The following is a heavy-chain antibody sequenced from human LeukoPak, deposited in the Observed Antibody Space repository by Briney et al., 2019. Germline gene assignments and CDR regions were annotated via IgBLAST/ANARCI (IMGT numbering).Heavy chain of an antibody. D-gene: IGHD6-13*01. CDR1: GFTFSSYG. CDR3: AKAYSSSWYYIDYFDY. CDR2: ISYDGSNK. V-gene: IGHV3-30*18. J-gene: IGHJ4*02. Sequence: GGSLRLSCAASGFTFSSYGMHWVRQAPGKELEWVAVISYDGSNKYYADSVKGRFTISRDNSKNTLYLQMNSLRAEDTAVYYCAKAYSSSWYYIDYFDYWGQGTLVTVSS.